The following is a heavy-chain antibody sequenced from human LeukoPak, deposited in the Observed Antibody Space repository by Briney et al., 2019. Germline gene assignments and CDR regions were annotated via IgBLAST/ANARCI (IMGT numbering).Heavy chain of an antibody. Sequence: GSLRLSCAASGFTLSIYWMSWVRQPPGKGLEWIGEIYHSGSTNYNPSLKSRVTISVDKSKNQFSLKLSSVTAADTAVYYCARVDSVLLWALWGRGTLVTVSS. D-gene: IGHD3-10*01. CDR1: GFTLSIYW. CDR3: ARVDSVLLWAL. J-gene: IGHJ2*01. V-gene: IGHV4-4*02. CDR2: IYHSGST.